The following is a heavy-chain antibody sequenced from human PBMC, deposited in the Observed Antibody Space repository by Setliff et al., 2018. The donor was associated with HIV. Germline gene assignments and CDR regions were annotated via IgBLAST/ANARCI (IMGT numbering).Heavy chain of an antibody. CDR1: GYTFTSYG. CDR3: ARGDYYDSGSYSPGGDVFDI. CDR2: ISTYNGHT. D-gene: IGHD3-22*01. Sequence: ASVKVSCKASGYTFTSYGISWVRQAPGQGLEWMGWISTYNGHTSYARKFQGRVTMTTDTSTNTAYMELRTLRSDDTAVYYCARGDYYDSGSYSPGGDVFDIWGQGTTVTV. V-gene: IGHV1-18*01. J-gene: IGHJ3*02.